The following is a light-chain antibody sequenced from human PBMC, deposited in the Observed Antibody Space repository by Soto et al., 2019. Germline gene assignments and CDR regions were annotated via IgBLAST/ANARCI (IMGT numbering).Light chain of an antibody. V-gene: IGLV1-40*01. CDR2: DNN. Sequence: GAGYDVHWYQQLPGTAPRLLIYDNNNRPSGVPARFSVSKSDTSASLAITGLQPEDEADYYCQSYDSSLSGSYVFGTGTKVTVL. J-gene: IGLJ1*01. CDR1: GAGYD. CDR3: QSYDSSLSGSYV.